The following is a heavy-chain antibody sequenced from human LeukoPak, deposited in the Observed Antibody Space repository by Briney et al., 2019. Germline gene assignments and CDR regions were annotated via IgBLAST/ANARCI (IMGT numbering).Heavy chain of an antibody. D-gene: IGHD2-21*02. J-gene: IGHJ4*02. CDR1: GFTFSTYG. CDR3: AKALTSYYFDC. Sequence: PGGSLRLSCAASGFTFSTYGLHWVRQAPGKGLEWVALISYDGSNKYYADSLKGRFTISRDNAKNTLYLQMNSLIPEDTAVYFCAKALTSYYFDCWGQGTLVTVSS. V-gene: IGHV3-30*18. CDR2: ISYDGSNK.